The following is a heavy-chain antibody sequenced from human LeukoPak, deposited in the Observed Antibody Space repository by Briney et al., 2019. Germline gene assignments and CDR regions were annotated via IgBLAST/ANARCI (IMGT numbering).Heavy chain of an antibody. CDR1: GGSISSSNW. Sequence: PSGTLSLTCAVSGGSISSSNWWSWVRQPPGKGLEWIGEINHSGSTNYNPSLKSRVTIPVDTSKNQFSLKLSSVTAADTAVYYCARFWSAIGYFDYWGQGTLVTVSS. D-gene: IGHD2-8*02. CDR3: ARFWSAIGYFDY. V-gene: IGHV4-4*02. CDR2: INHSGST. J-gene: IGHJ4*02.